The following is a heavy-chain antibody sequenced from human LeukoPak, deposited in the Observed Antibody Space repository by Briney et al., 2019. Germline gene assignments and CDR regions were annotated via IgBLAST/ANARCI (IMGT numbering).Heavy chain of an antibody. D-gene: IGHD1-26*01. CDR3: ARDRVGATESYYYYYMDV. CDR2: IYYSGST. CDR1: GGSISSYY. V-gene: IGHV4-59*01. J-gene: IGHJ6*03. Sequence: SETLFLTCTVSGGSISSYYWSWIRQPPGKGLEWIGYIYYSGSTNYNPSLKSRVTISVDTSKNQFSLKLSSVTAADTAVYYCARDRVGATESYYYYYMDVWGKGTTVTVSS.